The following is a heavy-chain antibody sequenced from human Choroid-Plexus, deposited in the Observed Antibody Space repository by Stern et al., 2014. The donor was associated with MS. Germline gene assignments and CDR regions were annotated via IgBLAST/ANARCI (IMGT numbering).Heavy chain of an antibody. D-gene: IGHD2-15*01. J-gene: IGHJ4*02. CDR3: AKDRQWSTYFFDY. CDR2: IAYDGSDK. V-gene: IGHV3-30*18. Sequence: VQLVESGGGVAQPGRPLILSCAASGFTFSNFGMHWVRQAPGKGLEWVALIAYDGSDKYYADSVKGRFTMSRDNFKNTLYMHMNSLRAEDTAVYYCAKDRQWSTYFFDYWGQGSLVTVSS. CDR1: GFTFSNFG.